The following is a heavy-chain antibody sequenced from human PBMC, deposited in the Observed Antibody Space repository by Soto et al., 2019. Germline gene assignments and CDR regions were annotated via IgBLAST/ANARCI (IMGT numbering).Heavy chain of an antibody. J-gene: IGHJ4*02. CDR2: INHSGST. V-gene: IGHV4-34*01. D-gene: IGHD3-9*01. Sequence: SETLSLTCAVYGGSFSGYYWGWIRQPPGKGLEWIGEINHSGSTNYNPSLKSRVTISVDTSKNQFSLKLSAVTAADTAVSYCARGGFPDSLTGYRYRLYDFDYWGQGTLVTVSS. CDR3: ARGGFPDSLTGYRYRLYDFDY. CDR1: GGSFSGYY.